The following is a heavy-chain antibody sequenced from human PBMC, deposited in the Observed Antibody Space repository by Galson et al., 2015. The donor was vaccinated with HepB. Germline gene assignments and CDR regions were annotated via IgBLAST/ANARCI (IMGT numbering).Heavy chain of an antibody. CDR3: ARQGGGMSHYDILTGYPAAFDAFDI. J-gene: IGHJ3*02. CDR2: IDPSDSYT. Sequence: QSGAEVKKPGESLRISCKGSGYSFTSYWISWVRQMPGKGLEWMGRIDPSDSYTNYSPSFQGHGTISADKSISTAYLQWSSLKASDTAMYYCARQGGGMSHYDILTGYPAAFDAFDIWGQGTMVTVSS. CDR1: GYSFTSYW. V-gene: IGHV5-10-1*01. D-gene: IGHD3-9*01.